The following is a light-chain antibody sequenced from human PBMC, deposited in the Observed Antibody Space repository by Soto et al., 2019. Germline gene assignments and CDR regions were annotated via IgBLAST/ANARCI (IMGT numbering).Light chain of an antibody. CDR1: QEISNY. J-gene: IGKJ4*01. V-gene: IGKV1-33*01. CDR2: DAS. Sequence: DIQMTHSPSFLFVCLVTVLTNHXXASQEISNYLNWYQQKPGKAPKLLIYDASNLETGVPSRFSGSGSGTDFTFTISSLQPEDIATYYCQQYDNLPLTFGGGTKVDI. CDR3: QQYDNLPLT.